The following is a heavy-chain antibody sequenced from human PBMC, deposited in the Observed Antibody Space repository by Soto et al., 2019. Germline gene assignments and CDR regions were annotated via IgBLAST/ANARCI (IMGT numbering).Heavy chain of an antibody. J-gene: IGHJ4*02. CDR3: ARDQPGYSSGYVLGY. V-gene: IGHV3-21*01. CDR2: ISSSSSYI. D-gene: IGHD5-18*01. Sequence: EVQLVESGGGLVKPGGSLRLSCAASGFTFSSYSMNWVRQAPGKGLEWVSSISSSSSYIYYADSVKGRFTISRDNAQNSRYRQMNSLRAEERAVYYCARDQPGYSSGYVLGYWGKGTLFPVPS. CDR1: GFTFSSYS.